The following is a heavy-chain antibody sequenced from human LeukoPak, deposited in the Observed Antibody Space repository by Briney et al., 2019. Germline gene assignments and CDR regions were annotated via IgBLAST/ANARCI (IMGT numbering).Heavy chain of an antibody. J-gene: IGHJ6*02. D-gene: IGHD6-13*01. CDR2: MYHSGST. Sequence: SETLSLTCAVSGGSISSSNWWSWVRQHPGKGLEWIGEMYHSGSTNYNPSLKSRVTISVDKSKNQFSLKLSSVTAADMAVYYWARVAAAIYYYGMDVWGQGTTVPVPS. CDR1: GGSISSSNW. CDR3: ARVAAAIYYYGMDV. V-gene: IGHV4-4*02.